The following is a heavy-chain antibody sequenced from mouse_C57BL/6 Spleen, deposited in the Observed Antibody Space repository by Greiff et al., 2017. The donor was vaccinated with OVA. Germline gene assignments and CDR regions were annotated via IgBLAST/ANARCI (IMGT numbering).Heavy chain of an antibody. Sequence: DVQLVESGGGLVQPKGSLKLSCAASGFTFNTYAMHWVRQAPGKGLEWVARIRSKSSNYATYYADSVKDRFTISRDDSQSMLYLQMNNLKTEDTAMYYCVREEVYYGNPWFAYWGQGTLVTVSA. CDR2: IRSKSSNYAT. CDR1: GFTFNTYA. D-gene: IGHD2-1*01. V-gene: IGHV10-3*01. CDR3: VREEVYYGNPWFAY. J-gene: IGHJ3*01.